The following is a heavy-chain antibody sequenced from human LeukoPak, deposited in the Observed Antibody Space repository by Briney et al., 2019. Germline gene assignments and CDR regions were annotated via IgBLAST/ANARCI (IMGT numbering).Heavy chain of an antibody. Sequence: GGSLRLSCTASGFTFGDYAMSWVRQAPGKGLEWVGFIRSKAYGGTTEYAASVKGRFTISRDDSKSIAYLQMNSLKTEVTAVYYCTRPAAAYGSGSYYNVVPYWGQGTLVTVSS. CDR2: IRSKAYGGTT. D-gene: IGHD3-10*01. CDR1: GFTFGDYA. J-gene: IGHJ4*02. CDR3: TRPAAAYGSGSYYNVVPY. V-gene: IGHV3-49*04.